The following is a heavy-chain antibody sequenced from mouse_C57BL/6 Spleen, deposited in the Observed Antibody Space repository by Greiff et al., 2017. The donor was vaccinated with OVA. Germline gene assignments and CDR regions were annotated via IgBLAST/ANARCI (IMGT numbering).Heavy chain of an antibody. CDR3: ARQPWFAY. V-gene: IGHV1-50*01. CDR2: IDPSDSYT. J-gene: IGHJ3*01. Sequence: QVQLQQSGAELVKPGASVKLSCKASGYTFTSYWMQWVKQRPGQGLEWIGEIDPSDSYTNYNQKFKGKATLTVDTSSSTAYMQLSSLTSEDSAVYYCARQPWFAYWGQGTLVTVSA. CDR1: GYTFTSYW.